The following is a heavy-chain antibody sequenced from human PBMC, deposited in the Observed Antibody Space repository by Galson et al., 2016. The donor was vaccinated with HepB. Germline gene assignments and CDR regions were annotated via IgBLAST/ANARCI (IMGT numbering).Heavy chain of an antibody. CDR2: INYSGTT. D-gene: IGHD2-21*02. V-gene: IGHV4-59*01. CDR3: PGQMTALMGIDY. J-gene: IGHJ4*02. Sequence: LSLTCTISGGSNSRFYWSWVRQSPEKGLEWIGDINYSGTTNYNPSLKSRVTISVDMSKSQFSLKLNSVTAADTAVYYCPGQMTALMGIDYWGQGTLVTVSS. CDR1: GGSNSRFY.